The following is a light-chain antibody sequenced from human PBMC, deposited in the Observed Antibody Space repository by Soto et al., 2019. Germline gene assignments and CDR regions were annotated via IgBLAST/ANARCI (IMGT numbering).Light chain of an antibody. CDR2: DVT. Sequence: QSALTQPASVSGSPGQSITISCTGTSSDVGGYNYVSWYQQLPGKAPKLMIYDVTNRPSGVSNRFSGSKSGNTASLTISGLQADDEAEYYCSSYTSGSTLLVFGGGTKLTVL. J-gene: IGLJ2*01. CDR3: SSYTSGSTLLV. CDR1: SSDVGGYNY. V-gene: IGLV2-14*03.